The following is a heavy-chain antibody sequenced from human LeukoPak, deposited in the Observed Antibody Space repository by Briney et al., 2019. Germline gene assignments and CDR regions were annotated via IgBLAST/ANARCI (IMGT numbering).Heavy chain of an antibody. CDR3: ARGTMVRGVTASKSVDP. V-gene: IGHV1-46*01. CDR1: GYTFTSYY. J-gene: IGHJ5*02. D-gene: IGHD3-10*01. CDR2: INPSGGST. Sequence: ASVKVSCKASGYTFTSYYMHWVRQAPGQGLEWMGIINPSGGSTSYAQKFQGRVTMTRDTSTSTVCMELSSLRSEDTAVYYCARGTMVRGVTASKSVDPWGQGTLVTVSS.